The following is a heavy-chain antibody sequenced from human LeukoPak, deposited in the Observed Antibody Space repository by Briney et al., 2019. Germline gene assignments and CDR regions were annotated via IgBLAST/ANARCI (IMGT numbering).Heavy chain of an antibody. CDR1: GGSFSGYY. CDR3: ARGGVQLWLRNWSDP. V-gene: IGHV4-34*01. Sequence: SETLSLTCAVYGGSFSGYYWSWIRQPPGKGLEWIGEINHSGSTNYKSSLKSRVTISVDTSKNQFSLKLSSVTAADTAVYYCARGGVQLWLRNWSDPWGQGTLVTVSS. CDR2: INHSGST. D-gene: IGHD5-18*01. J-gene: IGHJ5*02.